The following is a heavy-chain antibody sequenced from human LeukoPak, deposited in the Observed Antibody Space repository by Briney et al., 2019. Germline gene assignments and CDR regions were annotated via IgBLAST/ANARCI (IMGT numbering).Heavy chain of an antibody. J-gene: IGHJ4*02. CDR1: VGTFSSYA. CDR3: ARGTPGKSGYFDY. D-gene: IGHD3-10*01. V-gene: IGHV1-69*13. Sequence: SVKVSCKASVGTFSSYAISWVRQAPGQGLEWMGGIIPIFGTANYAQKFQGRVTITADESTSTAYMELSSLRSEDTAVYYCARGTPGKSGYFDYWGQGTLVTVSS. CDR2: IIPIFGTA.